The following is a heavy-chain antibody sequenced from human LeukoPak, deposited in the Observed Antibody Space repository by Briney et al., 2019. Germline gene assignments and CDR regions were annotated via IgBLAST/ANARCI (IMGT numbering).Heavy chain of an antibody. CDR1: GFTFSSYA. J-gene: IGHJ5*02. V-gene: IGHV3-23*01. CDR2: ISGSGGST. D-gene: IGHD3-10*01. Sequence: PGASLRLSCAASGFTFSSYAMSWVRQAPGKGLEWVSAISGSGGSTYYADSVKGRFTISRGNSKNTLYLQMNSLRAEDTAVYYCAKDWSSRFGESNWFDPWGQGTLVTVSS. CDR3: AKDWSSRFGESNWFDP.